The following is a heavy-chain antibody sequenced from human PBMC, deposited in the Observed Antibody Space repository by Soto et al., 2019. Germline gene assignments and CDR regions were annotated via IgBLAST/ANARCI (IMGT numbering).Heavy chain of an antibody. D-gene: IGHD2-15*01. V-gene: IGHV1-69*02. Sequence: QVHLAQSGAEVRKPGSSVTVSCESSGGTFGTHTVNWVRQAPGQGLEWMGRLVTVADIANYAQTLQGRVTMTVGESSTTAYMELRARRSEDTAVYYCATASCSGGRCSRDFDSWGQGTLVIVSS. CDR3: ATASCSGGRCSRDFDS. J-gene: IGHJ4*02. CDR1: GGTFGTHT. CDR2: LVTVADIA.